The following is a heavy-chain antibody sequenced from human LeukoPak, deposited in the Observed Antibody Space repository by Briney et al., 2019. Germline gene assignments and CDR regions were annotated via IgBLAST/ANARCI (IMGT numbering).Heavy chain of an antibody. V-gene: IGHV1-24*01. CDR2: FDPEDGET. CDR3: ATDTWVRRDAFDI. CDR1: GYTLTELS. D-gene: IGHD7-27*01. Sequence: GASVRVSCKVSGYTLTELSMHWVRQAPGKGLEWMGGFDPEDGETIYAQKFQGRVTMTEDTSTDTAYMELSSLRSEDTAVYYCATDTWVRRDAFDIWGQGTMVTVSS. J-gene: IGHJ3*02.